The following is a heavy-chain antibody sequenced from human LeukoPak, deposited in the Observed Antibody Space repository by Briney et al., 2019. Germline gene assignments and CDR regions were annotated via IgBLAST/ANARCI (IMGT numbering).Heavy chain of an antibody. CDR1: GGTFSSYA. V-gene: IGHV1-69*06. CDR3: ASSGRVVPAATENWFDP. D-gene: IGHD2-2*01. CDR2: IIPIFGTA. J-gene: IGHJ5*02. Sequence: ASVNVSCKASGGTFSSYAISWVRQAPGQGLEWMGRIIPIFGTANYAQKFQGRVTITADKSTSTAYMELSSLRSEDTAVDYCASSGRVVPAATENWFDPWGQGTLVTVSS.